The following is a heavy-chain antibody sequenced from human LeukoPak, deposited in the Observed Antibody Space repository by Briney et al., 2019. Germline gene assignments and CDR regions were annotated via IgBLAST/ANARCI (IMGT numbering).Heavy chain of an antibody. Sequence: PGGSLRLSCVAFGFSFNGMSWVRQAPGKGLEWLSAIDGNGAKTFYADSGKGRFTISRDNSANTLYLQMNSLRGEDTALYYCAKDLHWGLDYWGQGALVTVSS. V-gene: IGHV3-23*01. CDR2: IDGNGAKT. CDR3: AKDLHWGLDY. D-gene: IGHD3-16*01. J-gene: IGHJ4*02. CDR1: GFSFNG.